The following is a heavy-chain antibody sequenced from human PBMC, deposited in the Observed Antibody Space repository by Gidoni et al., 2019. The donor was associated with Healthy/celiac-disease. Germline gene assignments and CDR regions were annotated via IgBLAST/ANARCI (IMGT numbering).Heavy chain of an antibody. CDR2: IKQDGSEK. J-gene: IGHJ6*02. D-gene: IGHD2-15*01. CDR3: ARDSRPGYCSGGSCYVNYYYGMDV. CDR1: GFTFSSYW. V-gene: IGHV3-7*04. Sequence: EVQLVESGGGLVQPGGSLRLSCAASGFTFSSYWMSWVRQAPGKGLEWVANIKQDGSEKYYGDSVKGRFTITRENAKNSLYLQMNSLRAEDTAVYYCARDSRPGYCSGGSCYVNYYYGMDVWGQGTTVTVSS.